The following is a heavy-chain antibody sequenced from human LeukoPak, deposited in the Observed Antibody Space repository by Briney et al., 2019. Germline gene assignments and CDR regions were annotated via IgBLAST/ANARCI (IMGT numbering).Heavy chain of an antibody. CDR3: ARDSHVYGSGSYYY. V-gene: IGHV3-53*01. D-gene: IGHD3-10*01. Sequence: GGSLRLSCAASGFTVSSDYMSWVRQAPGKGLEWVSGIYSGGSTYYADSVKGRFTISRDNSKNTLYLQMNSLRAEDTAVYYCARDSHVYGSGSYYYWGQGTLVTVSS. CDR2: IYSGGST. CDR1: GFTVSSDY. J-gene: IGHJ4*02.